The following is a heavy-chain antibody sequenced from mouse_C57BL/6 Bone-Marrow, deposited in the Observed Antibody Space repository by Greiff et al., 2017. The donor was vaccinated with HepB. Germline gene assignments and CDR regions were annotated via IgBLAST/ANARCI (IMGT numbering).Heavy chain of an antibody. Sequence: QVQLQQPGAELVKPGASVKLSCKASGYTFTSYWMHWVKQRPGQGLEWIGMIHPNSGSTNYNEKFKSKATLTVDKSSSTAYMQLSSLTSEDSAVYYCASLYGSSYYFDYWGQGTTLTVSS. CDR3: ASLYGSSYYFDY. CDR2: IHPNSGST. CDR1: GYTFTSYW. V-gene: IGHV1-64*01. D-gene: IGHD1-1*01. J-gene: IGHJ2*01.